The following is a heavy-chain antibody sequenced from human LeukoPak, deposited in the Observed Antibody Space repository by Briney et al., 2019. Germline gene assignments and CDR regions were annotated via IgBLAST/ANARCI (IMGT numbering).Heavy chain of an antibody. CDR2: IYTSGST. V-gene: IGHV4-61*02. CDR1: GGSISSGSYY. D-gene: IGHD1-26*01. Sequence: PSETLSLTCTVSGGSISSGSYYWSWIRQPAGKGLEWIGRIYTSGSTNYNPSLKSRVTISVDTSKNQFSLKLSSVTAADTAMYYCARGGEGATDYWGQGTLVTVSS. CDR3: ARGGEGATDY. J-gene: IGHJ4*02.